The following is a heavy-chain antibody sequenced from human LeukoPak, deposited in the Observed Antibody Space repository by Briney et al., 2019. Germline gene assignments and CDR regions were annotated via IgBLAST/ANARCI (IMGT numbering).Heavy chain of an antibody. D-gene: IGHD2-21*01. V-gene: IGHV3-48*02. CDR2: IRSSSDTI. Sequence: GGSLRLSCAASGFTFSIYSMNWVGQAPGKGLEWVSYIRSSSDTIYYADSVKGRFTISRDNAKSSLYLQMNSLRDEDTAMYFCASDSDYSFDYWGQGTLVTVSS. CDR1: GFTFSIYS. J-gene: IGHJ4*02. CDR3: ASDSDYSFDY.